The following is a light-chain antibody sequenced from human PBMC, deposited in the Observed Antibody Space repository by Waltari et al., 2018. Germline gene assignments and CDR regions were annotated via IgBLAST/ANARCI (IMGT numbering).Light chain of an antibody. Sequence: QSALTQPASVSVSPGQSITISCTGTSSDVGGYNYVSWYQQHPGKAPKLMIYDVTNRASGFSSRFTGSKSGNTASLTISGLQTDDEADYYCSSYRKSSTAGGVFGTGTKVTVL. V-gene: IGLV2-14*03. CDR2: DVT. CDR3: SSYRKSSTAGGV. J-gene: IGLJ1*01. CDR1: SSDVGGYNY.